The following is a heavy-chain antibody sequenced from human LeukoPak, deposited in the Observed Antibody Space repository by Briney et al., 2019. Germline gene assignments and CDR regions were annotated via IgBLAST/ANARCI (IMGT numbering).Heavy chain of an antibody. D-gene: IGHD6-6*01. J-gene: IGHJ4*02. CDR3: ASIPRRAIAARFGYYFDY. V-gene: IGHV1-8*01. CDR1: GYTFTSYD. Sequence: ASVKVSCKASGYTFTSYDINWVRQATGQGLEWMGWMNPNSGNTGYAQKFQGRVTMTRNTSISTAYMELSSLRSEDTAVYYCASIPRRAIAARFGYYFDYWGQGTLVTVSS. CDR2: MNPNSGNT.